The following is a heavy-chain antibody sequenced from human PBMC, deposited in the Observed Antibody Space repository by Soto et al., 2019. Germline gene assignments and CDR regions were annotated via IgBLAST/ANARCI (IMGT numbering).Heavy chain of an antibody. V-gene: IGHV1-18*01. CDR2: ISAYNGNT. CDR1: GYTFTSYG. J-gene: IGHJ6*02. Sequence: QVQLVQSGAEVKKPEASVTVSCKASGYTFTSYGISWVRQAPGQGLEWMGWISAYNGNTNYAEKLQGRVTMTPDTSTSTAYMELRSLRSDDTAVYYCARDERYCSDGSCYSVYYYYGMDVWGQGTTVTVSS. CDR3: ARDERYCSDGSCYSVYYYYGMDV. D-gene: IGHD2-15*01.